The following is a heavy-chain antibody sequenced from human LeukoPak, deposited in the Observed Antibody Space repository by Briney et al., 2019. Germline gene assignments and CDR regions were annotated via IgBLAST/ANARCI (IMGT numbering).Heavy chain of an antibody. V-gene: IGHV3-21*01. Sequence: GGSLRLSCAASGFTFSSYSMNWVRQAPGKGLEWVSSISSSSSYIYYADSVKGRFTISRDNAKNSLYLQMSSLRAEDTAVYYCARDFCSGGSCYLDYYYMDVWGKGTTVTVSS. CDR2: ISSSSSYI. J-gene: IGHJ6*03. CDR1: GFTFSSYS. CDR3: ARDFCSGGSCYLDYYYMDV. D-gene: IGHD2-15*01.